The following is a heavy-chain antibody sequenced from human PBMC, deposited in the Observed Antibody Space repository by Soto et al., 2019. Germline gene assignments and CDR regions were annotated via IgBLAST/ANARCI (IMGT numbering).Heavy chain of an antibody. CDR3: ARDRGTAYCGGDCYWPLGY. Sequence: QVQLVQSGAEVKKPGASVKVSCKASGYTFTSYYMHWVRQAPGQGLEWMGIINPSGGSTSYAQKFQGRVTMTRDTSTSTVYMELSSLRSEDTAVYYCARDRGTAYCGGDCYWPLGYWGQGTLVTVSS. D-gene: IGHD2-21*02. CDR1: GYTFTSYY. V-gene: IGHV1-46*01. J-gene: IGHJ4*02. CDR2: INPSGGST.